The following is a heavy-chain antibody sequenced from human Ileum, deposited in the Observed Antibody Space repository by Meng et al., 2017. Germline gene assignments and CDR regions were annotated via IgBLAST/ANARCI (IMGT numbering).Heavy chain of an antibody. J-gene: IGHJ6*02. Sequence: GGSLRLSCAASGNTFSNYWMHWVRQAPGKRLLWVSRISPDGSSTAYADSVKGRFTISRDNAKNTLFLQMNSLRADDTAVYYCARDSFRQVAPGRYLYFGMDVWGQGTTVTVSS. CDR3: ARDSFRQVAPGRYLYFGMDV. CDR1: GNTFSNYW. V-gene: IGHV3-74*01. D-gene: IGHD2/OR15-2a*01. CDR2: ISPDGSST.